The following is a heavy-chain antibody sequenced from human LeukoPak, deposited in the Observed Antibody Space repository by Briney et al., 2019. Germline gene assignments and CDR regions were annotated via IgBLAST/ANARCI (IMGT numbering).Heavy chain of an antibody. CDR3: ARGGVDYDFWSGYGLYYYYMDV. Sequence: PSETLSLTCAVSGYPISSGYYWSWIRQPPGNGLEWIGEINHSGSTNYNPSLKSRVTISVDTSKNQFSLKLSSVTAADTAVYYCARGGVDYDFWSGYGLYYYYMDVWGKGTTVTVSS. D-gene: IGHD3-3*01. V-gene: IGHV4-34*01. J-gene: IGHJ6*03. CDR1: GYPISSGYY. CDR2: INHSGST.